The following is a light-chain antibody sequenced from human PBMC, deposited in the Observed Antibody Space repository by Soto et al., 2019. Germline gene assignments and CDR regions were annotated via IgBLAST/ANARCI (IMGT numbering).Light chain of an antibody. Sequence: EIVLTQSPGTLSLSPGERATLSCRASQSVSSSYLAWYQQKPGQAPRLLIYRACSRATGIPDRFSGSGSGTDFTLTISRLEPEDFAVYYCQQYGSSPRTFGQGTKVEIK. V-gene: IGKV3-20*01. J-gene: IGKJ1*01. CDR1: QSVSSSY. CDR2: RAC. CDR3: QQYGSSPRT.